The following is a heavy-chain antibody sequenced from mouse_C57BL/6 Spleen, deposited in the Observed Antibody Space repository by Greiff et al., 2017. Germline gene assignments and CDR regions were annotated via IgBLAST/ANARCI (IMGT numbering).Heavy chain of an antibody. J-gene: IGHJ4*01. V-gene: IGHV1-15*01. CDR2: IDPETGGT. D-gene: IGHD1-1*01. CDR3: TRFFPYYYGSSYDAMDY. Sequence: QVHVKQSGAELVRPGASVTLSCKASGYTFTDYEMHWVKQTPVHGLEWIGAIDPETGGTAYNQKFKGKAILTADKSSSTAYMELRSLTSEDSAVYYCTRFFPYYYGSSYDAMDYWGQGTSVTVSS. CDR1: GYTFTDYE.